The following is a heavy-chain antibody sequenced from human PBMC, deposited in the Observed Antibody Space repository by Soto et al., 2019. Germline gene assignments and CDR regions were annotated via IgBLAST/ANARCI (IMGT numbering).Heavy chain of an antibody. CDR1: GGFFSGYY. CDR3: ARPYSSSRSPFDY. CDR2: INQSGST. Sequence: QVQLQQWGAGLLKPSETLSLTCAVYGGFFSGYYWSWIRQPPGKGLEWIGEINQSGSTNYNPSLKPRAIISVDTSKNQFSLKRSSVTAADTAVYYCARPYSSSRSPFDYWGQGTLVTVSS. D-gene: IGHD6-13*01. V-gene: IGHV4-34*01. J-gene: IGHJ4*02.